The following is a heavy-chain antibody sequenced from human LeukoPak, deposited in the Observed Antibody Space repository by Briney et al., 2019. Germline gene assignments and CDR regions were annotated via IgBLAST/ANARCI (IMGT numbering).Heavy chain of an antibody. Sequence: SQTLSLTCTVSGGSISRGSYYWSWIRQPAGKGLEWIGRIYTSGSTNYNPSLKSRVTISVDTSKNQFSLKLSSVTAADTAVYYCAAGYSRSVYYYYMDVWGKGTTVTVSS. D-gene: IGHD6-13*01. CDR3: AAGYSRSVYYYYMDV. J-gene: IGHJ6*03. CDR2: IYTSGST. V-gene: IGHV4-61*02. CDR1: GGSISRGSYY.